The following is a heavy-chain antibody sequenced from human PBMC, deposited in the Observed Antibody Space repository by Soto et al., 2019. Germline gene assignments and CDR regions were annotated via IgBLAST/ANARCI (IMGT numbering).Heavy chain of an antibody. CDR3: AKVLEAQHPPGLFDY. CDR2: ISGSGGST. V-gene: IGHV3-23*01. CDR1: GFTFSSYA. D-gene: IGHD6-13*01. Sequence: EVQLLESGGGLVQPGGSLRLSCAASGFTFSSYAMSWVRQAPGKGLEWVSAISGSGGSTYYADSVKGRFTISRDNSKNTLYLPRNSLRAEDTAVYYCAKVLEAQHPPGLFDYWGQGTLVTVSS. J-gene: IGHJ4*02.